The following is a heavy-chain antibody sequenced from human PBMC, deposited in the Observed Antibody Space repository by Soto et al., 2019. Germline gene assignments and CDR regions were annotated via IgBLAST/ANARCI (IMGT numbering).Heavy chain of an antibody. CDR3: ARGYSSGWYRDAFDI. Sequence: GASVKVSWKASGYTFTSYYMHWVRQAPGQGLEWMGIINPSGGNTNYAQKLQGRVTMTTDTSTSTAYMELRSLRSDDTAVYYCARGYSSGWYRDAFDIWGQGTMVTVSS. D-gene: IGHD6-19*01. CDR2: INPSGGNT. J-gene: IGHJ3*02. V-gene: IGHV1-46*01. CDR1: GYTFTSYY.